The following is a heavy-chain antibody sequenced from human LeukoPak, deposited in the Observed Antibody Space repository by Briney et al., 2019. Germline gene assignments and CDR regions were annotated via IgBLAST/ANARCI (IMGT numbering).Heavy chain of an antibody. D-gene: IGHD2-21*02. CDR2: IYYSGST. V-gene: IGHV4-31*03. J-gene: IGHJ6*02. CDR3: ARTGGDCSSGLCYYAMDV. Sequence: TCTVSGGSISSGGYCWSWICQHPXKGLEWIGYIYYSGSTYYNPSLKSRVTISVDTSKNQFSLKLSSVTAADTAVYYCARTGGDCSSGLCYYAMDVWGQGTTVTVS. CDR1: GGSISSGGYC.